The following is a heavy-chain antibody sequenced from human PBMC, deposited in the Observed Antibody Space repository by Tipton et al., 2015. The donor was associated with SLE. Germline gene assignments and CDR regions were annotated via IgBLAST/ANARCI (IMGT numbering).Heavy chain of an antibody. D-gene: IGHD3-16*02. CDR2: ITRRGKT. CDR1: DGSLSNYY. V-gene: IGHV4-34*01. J-gene: IGHJ3*02. CDR3: AQAHLWGSYRYASDI. Sequence: TLSLTCAVHDGSLSNYYWSWFRRPPGRGLEWIGEITRRGKTNYNPSLQSRVTLSVDMSKNQFSLKLSSVTAADTAVYYCAQAHLWGSYRYASDIWGQGTMVTVSS.